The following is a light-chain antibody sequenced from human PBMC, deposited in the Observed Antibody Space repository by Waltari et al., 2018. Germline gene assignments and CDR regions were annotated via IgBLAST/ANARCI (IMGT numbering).Light chain of an antibody. J-gene: IGKJ1*01. CDR3: QQYGSLWT. CDR2: GAS. CDR1: QSVSSSY. Sequence: DIVLTQSPGTLSLSPGESATLSCRASQSVSSSYLAWYQQKPGQAPRLLIYGASSRATGIPNRVSGSGSGTDFTLTISRLEPEDFAVYYCQQYGSLWTFGQGTKVEIK. V-gene: IGKV3-20*01.